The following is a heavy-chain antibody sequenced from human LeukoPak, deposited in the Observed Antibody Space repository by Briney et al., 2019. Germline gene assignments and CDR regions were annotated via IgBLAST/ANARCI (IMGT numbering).Heavy chain of an antibody. Sequence: SGGSLRLSCAASGFTFSSYGMHWVRQAPGKGLEWVAFIRYDGSNKYYADSVKGRFTISRDNSKNTMYLQMNSLRAEDTAVYYCLNYGMGVWGQGTTVTVSS. V-gene: IGHV3-30*02. CDR1: GFTFSSYG. CDR2: IRYDGSNK. CDR3: LNYGMGV. J-gene: IGHJ6*02.